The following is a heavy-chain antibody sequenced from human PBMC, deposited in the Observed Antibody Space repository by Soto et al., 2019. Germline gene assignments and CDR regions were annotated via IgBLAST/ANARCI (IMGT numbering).Heavy chain of an antibody. CDR1: GGTFADFI. V-gene: IGHV1-69*13. D-gene: IGHD6-6*01. CDR3: ARNGTYSSSLSQYSGMDV. J-gene: IGHJ6*02. Sequence: SVKVSCKASGGTFADFIMNWVRQTPGQGLEWMGGIVPMFGTATYAEKFKGRVTISATGSTSTAYMELTSLRSEDTAVYYCARNGTYSSSLSQYSGMDVXGQGTKVTVS. CDR2: IVPMFGTA.